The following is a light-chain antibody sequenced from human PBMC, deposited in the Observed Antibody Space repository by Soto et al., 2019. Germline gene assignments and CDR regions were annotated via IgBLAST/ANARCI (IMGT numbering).Light chain of an antibody. CDR1: QSVSNY. J-gene: IGKJ4*01. CDR3: QHYNNWPLT. V-gene: IGKV3-15*01. CDR2: GAS. Sequence: PGERASLSGWASQSVSNYLAWYQQKPGQAPRLLIYGASTRATGIPARFSGSGSGTEFTLTISSLQSEDFALYYCQHYNNWPLTFGGGTKVDI.